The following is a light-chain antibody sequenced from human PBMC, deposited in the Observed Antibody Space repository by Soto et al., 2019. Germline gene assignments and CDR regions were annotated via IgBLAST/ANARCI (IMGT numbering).Light chain of an antibody. J-gene: IGLJ2*01. CDR2: DVS. V-gene: IGLV2-14*01. CDR1: SSDVGVYNY. Sequence: QSALTQPASGSGSPGQSITISCTGSSSDVGVYNYVSWYQQHPGKAPKLIIYDVSNRPSGVSNRFSGSKSGNTASMTISGLQAEDEADYYCSSYTSSSTVVFGGGTKLTVL. CDR3: SSYTSSSTVV.